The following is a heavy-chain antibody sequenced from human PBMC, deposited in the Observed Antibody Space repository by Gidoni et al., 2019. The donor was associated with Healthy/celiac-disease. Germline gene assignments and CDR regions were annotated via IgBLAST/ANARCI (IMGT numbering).Heavy chain of an antibody. V-gene: IGHV3-15*01. Sequence: EVQLVESGGGLVKPGGSLRLSCSASGFTFSNAWMSWVRQAPGKGLEWVGRIKSKTDGGTTDYAAPVKGRFTISRDDSKNTLYLQMNSLKTEDTAVYYCTTDGLVPSSSWYDYYYGMDVWGQGTTVTVSS. J-gene: IGHJ6*02. CDR1: GFTFSNAW. CDR3: TTDGLVPSSSWYDYYYGMDV. D-gene: IGHD6-13*01. CDR2: IKSKTDGGTT.